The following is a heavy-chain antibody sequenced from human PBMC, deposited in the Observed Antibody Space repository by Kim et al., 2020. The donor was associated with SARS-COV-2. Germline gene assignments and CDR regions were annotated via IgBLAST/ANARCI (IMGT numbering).Heavy chain of an antibody. D-gene: IGHD2-8*01. J-gene: IGHJ4*01. Sequence: GGSLRLSCAASGFTFSSYAMSWVRQAPGRGLEWVSSIGAGGGTTYYADSVKGRFTMSRDNSKNTLYLQMNNLRAEDTAIYYCATMVPPGRGLRGYFDFWG. V-gene: IGHV3-23*01. CDR3: ATMVPPGRGLRGYFDF. CDR1: GFTFSSYA. CDR2: IGAGGGTT.